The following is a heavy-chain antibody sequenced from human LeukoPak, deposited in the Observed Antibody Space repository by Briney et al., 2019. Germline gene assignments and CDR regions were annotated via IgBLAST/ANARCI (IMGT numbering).Heavy chain of an antibody. J-gene: IGHJ4*02. D-gene: IGHD2/OR15-2a*01. CDR3: AGHHPRNTVDF. Sequence: SETLSLTCTVSGGSISSYYWSWIRQPAGKGLEWIGRIYTSGSTNYNPSLKSRVTISLDTSKNQFSLKLSSVTAADTAVYYCAGHHPRNTVDFWGQGTLVTVSS. V-gene: IGHV4-4*07. CDR2: IYTSGST. CDR1: GGSISSYY.